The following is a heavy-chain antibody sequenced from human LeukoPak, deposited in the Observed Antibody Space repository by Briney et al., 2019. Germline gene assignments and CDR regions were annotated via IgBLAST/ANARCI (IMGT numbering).Heavy chain of an antibody. D-gene: IGHD1-26*01. Sequence: PSETLSLTCTVSGGSISSGGYYWSWIRQRPGKGLEWIGCIYYSGSTYYNPSLKSRVTISADTSKNQFSLRLSSVTAADTAVYYCARKTIVGATTGVLDYWGQGTLVTVSS. CDR1: GGSISSGGYY. CDR3: ARKTIVGATTGVLDY. J-gene: IGHJ4*02. V-gene: IGHV4-31*03. CDR2: IYYSGST.